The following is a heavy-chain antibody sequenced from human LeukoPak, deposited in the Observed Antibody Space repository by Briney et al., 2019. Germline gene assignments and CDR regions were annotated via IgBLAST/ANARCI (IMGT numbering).Heavy chain of an antibody. D-gene: IGHD2-15*01. V-gene: IGHV3-74*01. J-gene: IGHJ4*02. CDR3: AREYWGSSFDY. CDR1: GFTFRNYG. Sequence: GGSLRLSCAASGFTFRNYGMHWVRQAPGKGLVWVSRIDNDVITTTYADSVRGRFTISRDNVKSTLYLQMNSLRAEDTAVYYCAREYWGSSFDYWGQGILVPVSS. CDR2: IDNDVITT.